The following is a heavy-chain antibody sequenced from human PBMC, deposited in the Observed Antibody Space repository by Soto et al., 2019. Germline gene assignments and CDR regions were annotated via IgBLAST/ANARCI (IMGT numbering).Heavy chain of an antibody. CDR2: INYSGGT. CDR1: GGSISCYY. Sequence: SETLSLTCTFTGGSISCYYRSWIRLPPGKGLEWYGYINYSGGTYYNPSLKSRVTISKDTSKNQFSLEVSSVTAADTAVYYCERKPTDYKKGDMRPCDYWGQGTLVTV. D-gene: IGHD3-10*01. CDR3: ERKPTDYKKGDMRPCDY. J-gene: IGHJ4*02. V-gene: IGHV4-59*01.